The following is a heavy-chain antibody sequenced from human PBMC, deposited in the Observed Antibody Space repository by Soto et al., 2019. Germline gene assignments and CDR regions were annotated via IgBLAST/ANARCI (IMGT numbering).Heavy chain of an antibody. Sequence: SETLSLTCTVSGGSVTSASHYWSWIRQSPGKGLEWIGYMYYSGNTIYNPSRGSRVTVSVDTSKNQFSLKRISMAAADTAVYYCARVTGLSDCRSPYYSGYYAMVDWGQGTPVSVSS. V-gene: IGHV4-61*01. CDR2: MYYSGNT. D-gene: IGHD3-3*01. CDR1: GGSVTSASHY. J-gene: IGHJ6*02. CDR3: ARVTGLSDCRSPYYSGYYAMVD.